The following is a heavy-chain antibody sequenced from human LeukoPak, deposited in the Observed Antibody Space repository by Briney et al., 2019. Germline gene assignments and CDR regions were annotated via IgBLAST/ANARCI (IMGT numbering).Heavy chain of an antibody. J-gene: IGHJ6*03. V-gene: IGHV3-30*01. CDR2: ISYDGSNK. CDR1: GFTFSSYA. CDR3: ARGAGTTVYYMDV. Sequence: GGSPRLSCAASGFTFSSYAMHWVRQAPGKGLEWVAVISYDGSNKYYADSVKGRFTISRDNSKNTLYLQMNSLRPEDTAVYYCARGAGTTVYYMDVWGKGTTVTVSS. D-gene: IGHD1-7*01.